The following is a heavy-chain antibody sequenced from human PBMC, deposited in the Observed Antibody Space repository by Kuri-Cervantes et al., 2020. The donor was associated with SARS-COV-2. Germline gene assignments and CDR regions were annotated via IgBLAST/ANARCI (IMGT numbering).Heavy chain of an antibody. J-gene: IGHJ4*02. D-gene: IGHD2/OR15-2a*01. CDR3: VKDSRVYYFDY. V-gene: IGHV3-23*01. CDR2: ISGSGGST. Sequence: GESLKISCAASGFTFSTYAMTWVRQALGKGLGWVSAISGSGGSTYYADSVQGRFTISRDNSKNTLYLQMNSLRAEGTAVYYCVKDSRVYYFDYWGQGTLVTVSS. CDR1: GFTFSTYA.